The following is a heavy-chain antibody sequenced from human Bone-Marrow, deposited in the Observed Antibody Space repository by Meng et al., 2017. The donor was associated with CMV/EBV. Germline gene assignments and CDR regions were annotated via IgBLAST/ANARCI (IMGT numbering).Heavy chain of an antibody. J-gene: IGHJ4*02. V-gene: IGHV4-59*01. CDR3: ARGCSSTSCYTAFDY. D-gene: IGHD2-2*02. CDR2: IYYSGST. Sequence: GSLRLSCTVSGGSISSYYWSWIRQRPGKGLEWIGYIYYSGSTNYNPSLKSRVTISVDTSKNQFSLKLNSVTAADTAVHYCARGCSSTSCYTAFDYWGQGTLVTVSS. CDR1: GGSISSYY.